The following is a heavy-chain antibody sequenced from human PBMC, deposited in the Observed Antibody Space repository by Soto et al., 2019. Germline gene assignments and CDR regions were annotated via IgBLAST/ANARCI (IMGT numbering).Heavy chain of an antibody. CDR2: INPNSGGT. D-gene: IGHD2-15*01. CDR1: GYTFTGYY. V-gene: IGHV1-2*02. CDR3: ARRGSVVVVAAPFDY. Sequence: GASVKVSCKASGYTFTGYYMHWVRQAPGQGLEWMGWINPNSGGTNYAQKFQGRVTMTRDTSISTAYMELSRLRSDDTAVYYCARRGSVVVVAAPFDYWGQGXLVTVSS. J-gene: IGHJ4*02.